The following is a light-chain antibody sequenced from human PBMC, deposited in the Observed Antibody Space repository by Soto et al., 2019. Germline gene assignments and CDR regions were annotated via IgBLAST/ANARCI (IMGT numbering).Light chain of an antibody. Sequence: DIQMTQSPSTLSASVGDRVTITCRASQSISSWLAWYQQKPGKAPKLLIYKASSLESGVPSRFSGSGSGTEFTLTISSLQPDDFATYDCQQYNSYLYTFGQGPKLEIK. CDR1: QSISSW. V-gene: IGKV1-5*03. CDR2: KAS. J-gene: IGKJ2*01. CDR3: QQYNSYLYT.